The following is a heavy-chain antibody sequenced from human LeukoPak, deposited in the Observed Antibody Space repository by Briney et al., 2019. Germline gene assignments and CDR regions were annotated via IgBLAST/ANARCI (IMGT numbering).Heavy chain of an antibody. J-gene: IGHJ4*02. CDR2: ISWNSGNI. V-gene: IGHV3-9*01. D-gene: IGHD3-22*01. CDR1: GFTFDDYA. Sequence: GRSLRLSCAASGFTFDDYAMHWVRQSPGKGLEWVSGISWNSGNIGYADSVKGRFTTSRDNAKNSLYLQMNSLRAEDTALYYCAMGFTYDSSGHFDYWGQGTLVTVSS. CDR3: AMGFTYDSSGHFDY.